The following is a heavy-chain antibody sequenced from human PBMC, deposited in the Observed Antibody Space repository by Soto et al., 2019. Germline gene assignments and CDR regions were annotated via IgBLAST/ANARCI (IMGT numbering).Heavy chain of an antibody. CDR2: INHSGST. J-gene: IGHJ6*02. V-gene: IGHV4-34*01. D-gene: IGHD2-2*01. CDR1: GGSFSGYY. Sequence: QVQLQQWGAGLLKPSETLSLTCAVYGGSFSGYYWSWIRQPPGKGLEWIGEINHSGSTNYNPSLKSRVTISVDTSKNQFSLKLSYVTAADTAVYYCAIQYQLLPYYYYYYGMDVWGQGITVTVSS. CDR3: AIQYQLLPYYYYYYGMDV.